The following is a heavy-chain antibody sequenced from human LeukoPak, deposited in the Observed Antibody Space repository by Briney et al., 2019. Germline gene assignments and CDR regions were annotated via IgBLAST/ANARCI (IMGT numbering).Heavy chain of an antibody. CDR2: IWYDGSNK. D-gene: IGHD3-3*01. CDR1: GFTFSSYG. V-gene: IGHV3-33*01. J-gene: IGHJ3*02. CDR3: AREFGTGFWSGPDALDI. Sequence: PGGSLRLSCAASGFTFSSYGMHWVRQAPGKGLEWVAVIWYDGSNKYYADSVKGRFTISRDNSKNTLYLQMNSLRAEDTAVYYCAREFGTGFWSGPDALDIWGQGTMVTVSS.